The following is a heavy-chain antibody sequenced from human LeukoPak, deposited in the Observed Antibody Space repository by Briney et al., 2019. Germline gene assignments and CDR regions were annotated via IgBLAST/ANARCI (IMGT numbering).Heavy chain of an antibody. CDR1: GGSISSYY. Sequence: PSETLSLTCTVSGGSISSYYWSWIRQPPGKGLEWIGYIYYSGSTNYNPSLKSRVTISVDTSKNQFSLKLSSVTAADTAVYYCARLRGGRSASPNFDYWGQGTLVTVSS. D-gene: IGHD3-10*01. J-gene: IGHJ4*02. CDR2: IYYSGST. V-gene: IGHV4-59*01. CDR3: ARLRGGRSASPNFDY.